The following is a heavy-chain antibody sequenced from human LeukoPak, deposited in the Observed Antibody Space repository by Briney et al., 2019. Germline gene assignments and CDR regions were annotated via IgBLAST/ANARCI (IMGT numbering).Heavy chain of an antibody. CDR2: IYYSGST. V-gene: IGHV4-39*01. CDR1: GGSISSRSYY. J-gene: IGHJ4*02. D-gene: IGHD6-19*01. CDR3: ARLTAVAGTLDY. Sequence: SETLSLTCTVSGGSISSRSYYWGWIRQPPGKGLEWIGSIYYSGSTYYNPSLKSRVTISVDTSKNQFSLKLSSVTAADTAVYYCARLTAVAGTLDYWGQGTLVTVSS.